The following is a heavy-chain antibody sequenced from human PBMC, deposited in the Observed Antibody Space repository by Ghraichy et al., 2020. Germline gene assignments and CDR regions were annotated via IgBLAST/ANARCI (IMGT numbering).Heavy chain of an antibody. CDR2: FYYSGST. V-gene: IGHV4-39*01. D-gene: IGHD6-19*01. CDR1: GGSIRGSSYY. CDR3: AALKGQWLAYYYGMDV. Sequence: SCTVSGGSIRGSSYYWGWIRQPPGKGLEWIGSFYYSGSTYYNPSLKSRVTISVDTSKNQFSLKLSSVTAADTAVFYCAALKGQWLAYYYGMDVWGQGTTITVSS. J-gene: IGHJ6*02.